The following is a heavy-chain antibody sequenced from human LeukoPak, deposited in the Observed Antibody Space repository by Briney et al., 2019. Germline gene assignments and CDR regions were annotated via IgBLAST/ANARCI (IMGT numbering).Heavy chain of an antibody. CDR3: ARVTDDYYDFWTGKYYYYGMDV. V-gene: IGHV4-31*03. D-gene: IGHD3-3*01. J-gene: IGHJ6*02. CDR2: IYYSGST. CDR1: GGSISSGGYY. Sequence: SQTLSLTCTVSGGSISSGGYYWSWIRQHPGKGLEWIGYIYYSGSTYYNPSLKSRVTTSVDTSKNQFSLKLSSVTAADTAVYYCARVTDDYYDFWTGKYYYYGMDVWGQGTTVTVSS.